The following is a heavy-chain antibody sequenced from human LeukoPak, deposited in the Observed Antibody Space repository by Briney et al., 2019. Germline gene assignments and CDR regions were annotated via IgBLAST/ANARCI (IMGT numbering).Heavy chain of an antibody. CDR2: INHSGST. V-gene: IGHV4-4*02. D-gene: IGHD4-17*01. CDR1: GGSISSTNW. J-gene: IGHJ4*02. Sequence: PSETLSLTCAVSGGSISSTNWWSCVRQPPGKGLEWIGEINHSGSTNYNPSLKSRVTLSVDKSKNQFSLKLTSVTAADTAVYYCAREQAVKFDFWGQGTLVTVSS. CDR3: AREQAVKFDF.